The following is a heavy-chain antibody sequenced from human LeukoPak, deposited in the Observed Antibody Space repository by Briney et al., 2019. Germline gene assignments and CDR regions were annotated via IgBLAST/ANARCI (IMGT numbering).Heavy chain of an antibody. CDR2: ISWNSGSI. Sequence: PGGSLRLSCAASGFTFDDYGMHWVRQAPGKVLEWVSGISWNSGSIGYADSVKGRFTISRDNAKNSLYLQMNSLRAEDTALYYCAKDSGTKAGVAFDIWGQGTMVTVSS. CDR1: GFTFDDYG. CDR3: AKDSGTKAGVAFDI. J-gene: IGHJ3*02. D-gene: IGHD2-15*01. V-gene: IGHV3-9*01.